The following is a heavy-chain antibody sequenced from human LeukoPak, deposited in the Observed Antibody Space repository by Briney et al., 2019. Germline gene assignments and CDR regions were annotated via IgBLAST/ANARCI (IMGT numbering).Heavy chain of an antibody. D-gene: IGHD6-13*01. Sequence: PSETLSLTCTVSGGSISSGSYYWSWIRQPAGKGLEWIGRIYTSGSTNYNPSLKSRVTISVDTSKNQFSLKLSSVVAADTAVYYCARDSAAAGTSFDYWGQGTLVTVSS. CDR2: IYTSGST. V-gene: IGHV4-61*02. CDR3: ARDSAAAGTSFDY. J-gene: IGHJ4*02. CDR1: GGSISSGSYY.